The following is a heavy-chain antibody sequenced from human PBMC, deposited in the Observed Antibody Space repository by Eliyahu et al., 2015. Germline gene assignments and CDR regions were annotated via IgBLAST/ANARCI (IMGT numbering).Heavy chain of an antibody. D-gene: IGHD3-3*01. CDR3: ARDSGKKTYYDFWSPYYYMDV. CDR2: ISSSSSYI. V-gene: IGHV3-21*01. CDR1: GXTFXSXS. J-gene: IGHJ6*03. Sequence: EVQLVESGGGLVKPGGSLRLSCAASGXTFXSXSXXWVRQAPGKGLEWVSSISSSSSYIYYADSVKGRFTISRDNAKNSLYLQMNSLRAEDTAVYYCARDSGKKTYYDFWSPYYYMDVWGKGTTVTVSS.